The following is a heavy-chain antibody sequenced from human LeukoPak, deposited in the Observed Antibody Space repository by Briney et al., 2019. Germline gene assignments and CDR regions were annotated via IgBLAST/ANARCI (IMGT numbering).Heavy chain of an antibody. Sequence: ASVKVSCKASGYTFTSYGISWVRQAPGPGLEWMGWISAYNGNTNYAQKLQGRVTITTDTSTSTAYMELRSLRSDDTAVYYCARHPLRLGELSLYTCYYYYMDVWGKGTTVTVSS. CDR2: ISAYNGNT. CDR1: GYTFTSYG. V-gene: IGHV1-18*01. CDR3: ARHPLRLGELSLYTCYYYYMDV. D-gene: IGHD3-16*02. J-gene: IGHJ6*03.